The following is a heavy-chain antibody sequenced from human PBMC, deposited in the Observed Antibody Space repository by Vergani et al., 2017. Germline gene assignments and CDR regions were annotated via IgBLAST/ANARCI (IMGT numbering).Heavy chain of an antibody. CDR2: IYYSGST. D-gene: IGHD4-23*01. J-gene: IGHJ5*02. V-gene: IGHV4-39*01. CDR3: ARLATTVVTQNWFDP. Sequence: QLQLQESGPGLVKPSETLSLTCTVSGGSISSSSYYWGWIRQPPGKGLEWIGSIYYSGSTYYNPSLKSRVTISVDTSKNQFSLKLSSVTAADTAVYYCARLATTVVTQNWFDPWGQGTLVTVSS. CDR1: GGSISSSSYY.